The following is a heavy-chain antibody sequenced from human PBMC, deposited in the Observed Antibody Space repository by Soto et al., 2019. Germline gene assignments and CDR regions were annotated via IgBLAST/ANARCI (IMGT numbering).Heavy chain of an antibody. CDR1: GFSFTGYY. D-gene: IGHD6-6*01. CDR2: INAHSGGT. J-gene: IGHJ5*02. V-gene: IGHV1-2*02. Sequence: ASVKVSCKASGFSFTGYYIHWLRQAPGQGLEWMGWINAHSGGTEYAQKFQDRVTLTRDTSIATAYLTLTSLTSDDTALYYCAKDLTRQLAYWLDPWGQGTQVTVSS. CDR3: AKDLTRQLAYWLDP.